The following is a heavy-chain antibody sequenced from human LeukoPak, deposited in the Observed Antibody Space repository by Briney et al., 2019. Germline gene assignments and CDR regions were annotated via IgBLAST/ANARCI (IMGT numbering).Heavy chain of an antibody. D-gene: IGHD5-18*01. Sequence: GRSLRLSCEASGFTFSSYGMYWVRQAPGKGLEWVAAISGDGSNKYYADSIVKGRFTISRDNSKNTLYLQMNSLRAEDTAVYYCAKDHVDTAMGYFDYWGQGTLVTVSS. CDR3: AKDHVDTAMGYFDY. CDR1: GFTFSSYG. V-gene: IGHV3-30*18. CDR2: ISGDGSNK. J-gene: IGHJ4*02.